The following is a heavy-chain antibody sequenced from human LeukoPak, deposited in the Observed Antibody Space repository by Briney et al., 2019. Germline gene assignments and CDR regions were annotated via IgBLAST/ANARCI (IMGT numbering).Heavy chain of an antibody. CDR1: VINAGLVGYA. CDR2: TYYSGST. CDR3: ASASSGAVAATVLDY. J-gene: IGHJ4*02. D-gene: IGHD6-19*01. Sequence: SQTLSLTCIGSVINAGLVGYAGRLNRLLPRKSPFSVVYTYYSGSTHYNPSLESRVSISVDTSKKQFSLNLSSVTAADTAVYYCASASSGAVAATVLDYWGQGTLVTVAS. V-gene: IGHV4-31*02.